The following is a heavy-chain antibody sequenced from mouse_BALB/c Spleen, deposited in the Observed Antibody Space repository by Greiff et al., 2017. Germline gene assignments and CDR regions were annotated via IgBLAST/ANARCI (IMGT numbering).Heavy chain of an antibody. CDR1: GFAFSSYD. CDR2: ISSGGGST. CDR3: ARHPYGTYYAMDY. D-gene: IGHD2-10*02. Sequence: EVKLMESGGGLVKPGGSLKLSCAASGFAFSSYDMSWVRQTPEKRLEWVAYISSGGGSTYYPDTVKGRFTISRDNAKNTLYLQMSSLKSEDTAMYYCARHPYGTYYAMDYWGQGTSVTVSS. J-gene: IGHJ4*01. V-gene: IGHV5-12-1*01.